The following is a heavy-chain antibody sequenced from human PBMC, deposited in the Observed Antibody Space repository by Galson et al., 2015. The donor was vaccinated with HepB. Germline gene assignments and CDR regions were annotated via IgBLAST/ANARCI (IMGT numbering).Heavy chain of an antibody. D-gene: IGHD3-10*01. CDR1: GYTFTSYY. CDR3: ARSIMVWGALFDY. V-gene: IGHV1-46*03. J-gene: IGHJ4*02. Sequence: SVKVSCKASGYTFTSYYMHWVRQAPGQGLEWMGIINPSGGSTSYAQKFQGRVTMTRDTSTSTVYMELSSLRSEGTAVYYCARSIMVWGALFDYWGQGTLVTVSS. CDR2: INPSGGST.